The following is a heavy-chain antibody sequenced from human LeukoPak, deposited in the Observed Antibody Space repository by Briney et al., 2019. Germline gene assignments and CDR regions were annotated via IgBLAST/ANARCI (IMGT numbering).Heavy chain of an antibody. Sequence: ASVKVSCKASGYTFTSYGISWVRQAPGQGLEWMGWISAYNGNTNYAQKLQGRVTMTTDTSTSTAYMELRSLRSDDTAVYYCARVRDCSSTSCLPFYYFDYWGQGTLVTVSS. D-gene: IGHD2-2*01. V-gene: IGHV1-18*01. CDR3: ARVRDCSSTSCLPFYYFDY. CDR2: ISAYNGNT. J-gene: IGHJ4*02. CDR1: GYTFTSYG.